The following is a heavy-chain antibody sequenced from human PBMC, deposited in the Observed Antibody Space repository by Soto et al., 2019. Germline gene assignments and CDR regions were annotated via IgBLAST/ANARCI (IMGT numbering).Heavy chain of an antibody. CDR1: GYTFTSYG. CDR3: ARDKPYYDFWSGSHYYGIYV. D-gene: IGHD3-3*01. V-gene: IGHV1-18*01. Sequence: ASVKVSCKASGYTFTSYGISWVRQAPGQGLEWMGWISAYNGNTNYAQKLQGRVTMTTDTSTSTAYMELRSLRSDDTAVYYCARDKPYYDFWSGSHYYGIYVWGQGTTVTVS. CDR2: ISAYNGNT. J-gene: IGHJ6*02.